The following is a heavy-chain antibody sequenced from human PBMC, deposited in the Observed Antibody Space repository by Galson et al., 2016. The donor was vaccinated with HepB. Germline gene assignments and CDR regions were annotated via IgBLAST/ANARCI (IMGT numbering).Heavy chain of an antibody. D-gene: IGHD2-2*01. V-gene: IGHV3-23*01. CDR3: AKNPTRYCSSSSCYGDR. Sequence: APGKGLEWVSVISGSGTITNYADSVKGRFTISRDNSENTLYLQMNSLRVDDTAIYYCAKNPTRYCSSSSCYGDRWGQGTLVTVSS. J-gene: IGHJ4*02. CDR2: ISGSGTIT.